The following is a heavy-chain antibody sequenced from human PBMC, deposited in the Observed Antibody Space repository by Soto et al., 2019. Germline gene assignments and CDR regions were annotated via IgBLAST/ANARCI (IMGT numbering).Heavy chain of an antibody. J-gene: IGHJ4*02. CDR3: AKDRLAGGFDY. Sequence: DVQLVDSGGGLVQPGGSLRLSCAASGFTFSNYAMSWVRQAPGKGLEWVSLVSANAGTTYYADSVKGRFTISRDNSRNTVYLQMNSLRADDTAGYYCAKDRLAGGFDYWGQGTLVTVSS. D-gene: IGHD3-16*01. V-gene: IGHV3-23*04. CDR1: GFTFSNYA. CDR2: VSANAGTT.